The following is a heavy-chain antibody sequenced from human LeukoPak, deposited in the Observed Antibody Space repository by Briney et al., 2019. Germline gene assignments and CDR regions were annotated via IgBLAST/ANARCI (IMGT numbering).Heavy chain of an antibody. D-gene: IGHD3-10*01. J-gene: IGHJ4*02. V-gene: IGHV4-34*01. CDR3: AKVTLEGGSGSYYPLNY. CDR1: GGSFSGYY. CDR2: INHSGST. Sequence: SETLSLTCAVYGGSFSGYYWSWIRQPPGKGLEWIGEINHSGSTNYNPSLKSRVTISVDTSKNQFSLKLSSVTAADTAVYYCAKVTLEGGSGSYYPLNYWGQGTLVTVSS.